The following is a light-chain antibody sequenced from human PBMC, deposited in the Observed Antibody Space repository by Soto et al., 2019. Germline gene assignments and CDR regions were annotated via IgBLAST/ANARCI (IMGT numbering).Light chain of an antibody. CDR1: GSNLGPGYD. Sequence: QSVLTPSPSVSEIPGEGVTISSTGSGSNLGPGYDVHWYQQLPGTAPKLLIYGNTNRPSGVPDRFSGSKSGTSASLAITGLQAEDEADYYCQSYDSSLSGSVFGSGTKVTVL. V-gene: IGLV1-40*01. J-gene: IGLJ1*01. CDR3: QSYDSSLSGSV. CDR2: GNT.